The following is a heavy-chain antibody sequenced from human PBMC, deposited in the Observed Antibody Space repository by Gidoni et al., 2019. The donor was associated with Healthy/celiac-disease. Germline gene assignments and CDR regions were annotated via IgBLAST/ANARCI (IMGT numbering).Heavy chain of an antibody. D-gene: IGHD2-21*01. CDR3: GRGEVSFDP. CDR1: GFTFSSHS. V-gene: IGHV3-30-3*01. J-gene: IGHJ5*02. CDR2: ITCDGSNK. Sequence: QVQLVESWGGVVQPGRSLSLSCADSGFTFSSHSMHGVRQAPGKGLEWVAVITCDGSNKYYAVSVKGRFTLSRDNSKNTVYLQVNSRRAEDSAVYYCGRGEVSFDPWGQRTLVTVSS.